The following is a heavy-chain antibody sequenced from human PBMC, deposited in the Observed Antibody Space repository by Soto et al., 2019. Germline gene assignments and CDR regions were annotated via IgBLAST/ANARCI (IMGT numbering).Heavy chain of an antibody. CDR2: ISYDGSNK. CDR1: GFPFRSYG. Sequence: GGSLRLSCAASGFPFRSYGMHWVRQAPGKGLEWVALISYDGSNKYYADSVKGRFTISRDNSKNTLYLQMNSLRAEDTAVYYCARDPGYSYGYNWGQGT. V-gene: IGHV3-30*03. D-gene: IGHD5-18*01. J-gene: IGHJ4*02. CDR3: ARDPGYSYGYN.